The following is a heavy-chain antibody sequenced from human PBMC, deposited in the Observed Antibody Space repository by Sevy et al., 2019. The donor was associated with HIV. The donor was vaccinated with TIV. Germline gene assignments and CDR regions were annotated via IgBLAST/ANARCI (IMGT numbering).Heavy chain of an antibody. CDR2: FNSDGSTT. CDR3: ERGNENSRGRSYMDV. Sequence: GGSLRLSCVASGFTFSYYWVHWVRQPPGKGLVWVSRFNSDGSTTTYADSVKGRFTISRDNAKNTLYLQMNSLRAEDTAVYYCERGNENSRGRSYMDVWGKGTTVTVSS. CDR1: GFTFSYYW. J-gene: IGHJ6*03. V-gene: IGHV3-74*03. D-gene: IGHD6-13*01.